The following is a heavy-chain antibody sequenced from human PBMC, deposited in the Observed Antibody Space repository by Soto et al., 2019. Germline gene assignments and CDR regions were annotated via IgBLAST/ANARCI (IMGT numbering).Heavy chain of an antibody. Sequence: SVKVSCKASVGSFSGYAISWVRQAPGQGLEWMGGIIPIFGTANYAQKFQGRVTITADESTSTAYMELSSLRSEDTAVYYCARDLTGAFDIWGQGTMVTVSS. CDR2: IIPIFGTA. J-gene: IGHJ3*02. CDR1: VGSFSGYA. CDR3: ARDLTGAFDI. D-gene: IGHD7-27*01. V-gene: IGHV1-69*13.